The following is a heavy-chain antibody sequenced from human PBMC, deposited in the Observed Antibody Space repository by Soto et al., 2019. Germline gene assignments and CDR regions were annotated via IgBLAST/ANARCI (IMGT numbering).Heavy chain of an antibody. CDR3: ARDSPDPKNWFDP. CDR2: IYYSGST. Sequence: LSLTCTVSGGSISSGGYYWSWIRQHPGKGLEWIGYIYYSGSTYYNPSLKSRVTISVDTSKNQFSLKLSSVTAADTAVYYCARDSPDPKNWFDPWGQGTLVTVS. V-gene: IGHV4-31*03. J-gene: IGHJ5*02. CDR1: GGSISSGGYY.